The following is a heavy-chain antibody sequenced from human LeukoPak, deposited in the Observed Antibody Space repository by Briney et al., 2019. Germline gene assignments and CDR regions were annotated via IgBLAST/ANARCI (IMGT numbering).Heavy chain of an antibody. J-gene: IGHJ4*02. V-gene: IGHV3-7*03. CDR2: VKHDGSEK. Sequence: GALRLSCAVSGLTFSTYWMSWVRQAPGQGLEWVANVKHDGSEKYYVDSVKGRFTISRDNAKNSLFLQMNSLRDEDTAVYYCARDGSSGRDYWGQGTLVTVSS. CDR1: GLTFSTYW. D-gene: IGHD6-19*01. CDR3: ARDGSSGRDY.